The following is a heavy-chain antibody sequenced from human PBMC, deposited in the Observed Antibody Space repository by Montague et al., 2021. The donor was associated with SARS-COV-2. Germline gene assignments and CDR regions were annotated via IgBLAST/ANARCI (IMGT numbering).Heavy chain of an antibody. CDR2: IRPDGTST. D-gene: IGHD3-10*01. Sequence: SLRLSCAASGFTFRSYWMHWVRQVPGRGLVWVSRIRPDGTSTHYAASVKGRFVISRDNAKNTLSLEMTNLRVDDTAIYYCVRPLWFGDSDYYFDSWGQGTLVSVS. CDR3: VRPLWFGDSDYYFDS. J-gene: IGHJ4*02. CDR1: GFTFRSYW. V-gene: IGHV3-74*01.